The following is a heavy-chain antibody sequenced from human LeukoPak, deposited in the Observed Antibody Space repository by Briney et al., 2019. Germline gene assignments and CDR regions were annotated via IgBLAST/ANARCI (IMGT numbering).Heavy chain of an antibody. D-gene: IGHD3-10*01. CDR1: GGSISSSSYY. CDR2: IYYSGST. CDR3: ARGHLSGNFI. Sequence: SETLSLTCTVSGGSISSSSYYWGWLRQPPGKGLEWIGTIYYSGSTYYNPSLKSRVTISVDTSKNQFSLKLSSVTAADTAVYYCARGHLSGNFIWGQGTMVTVSS. J-gene: IGHJ3*02. V-gene: IGHV4-39*07.